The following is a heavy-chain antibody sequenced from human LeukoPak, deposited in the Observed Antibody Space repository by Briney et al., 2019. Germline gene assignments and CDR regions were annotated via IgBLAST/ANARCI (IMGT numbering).Heavy chain of an antibody. D-gene: IGHD5-18*01. CDR2: IYTSGST. CDR3: ARGSYGPDY. V-gene: IGHV4-61*02. CDR1: GGSISSGSYY. Sequence: PSETLSLTCTVSGGSISSGSYYWSWIRQPAGKGLEWIGRIYTSGSTNYNPSLKSRVTISLDTSKNQFSLRLSSVTAADTAVYYCARGSYGPDYWGQGTLVTVSS. J-gene: IGHJ4*02.